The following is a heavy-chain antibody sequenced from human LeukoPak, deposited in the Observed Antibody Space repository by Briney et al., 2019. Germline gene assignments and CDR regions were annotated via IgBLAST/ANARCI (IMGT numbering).Heavy chain of an antibody. CDR1: GFTFSSYA. CDR2: ISGGGGST. CDR3: AKDQLAVAGTDYYYAMDV. J-gene: IGHJ6*02. V-gene: IGHV3-23*01. Sequence: GGSLRLSCAASGFTFSSYAMSWVRQAPGKGLEWVSAISGGGGSTYYADSVKGRFTISRDNSKNTLYLQMNSLRAEDTAVYYCAKDQLAVAGTDYYYAMDVWGQGTTVTVSS. D-gene: IGHD6-19*01.